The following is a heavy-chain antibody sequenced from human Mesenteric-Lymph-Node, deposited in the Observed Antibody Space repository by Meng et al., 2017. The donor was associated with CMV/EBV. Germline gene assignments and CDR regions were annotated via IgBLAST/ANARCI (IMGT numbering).Heavy chain of an antibody. V-gene: IGHV3-21*01. Sequence: GESLKISCAASGFTFSSYSMNWVRQAPGKGLEWVSSISSSDSYIYYADSVKGRFTISRDNAKNSLYLQMNSLRADDTAVYYCARDGDGNFDYWGQGTLVTVSS. CDR3: ARDGDGNFDY. CDR1: GFTFSSYS. D-gene: IGHD7-27*01. J-gene: IGHJ4*02. CDR2: ISSSDSYI.